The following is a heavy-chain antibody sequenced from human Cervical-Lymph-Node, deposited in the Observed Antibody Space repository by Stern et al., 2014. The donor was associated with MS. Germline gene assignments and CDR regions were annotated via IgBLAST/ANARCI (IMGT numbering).Heavy chain of an antibody. J-gene: IGHJ6*02. CDR3: ARDEIGQTTTHYYYYGMDV. V-gene: IGHV1-69*01. CDR1: GGTFSRQA. CDR2: IIPLFGTA. Sequence: QVQLVQSGAEVKKPGSSVKVSCKTSGGTFSRQAISWVRQAPGQGLEWLGGIIPLFGTAHYAQKVQGRLTITADESTSTAYMELRSLRSEDTAVYYCARDEIGQTTTHYYYYGMDVWGQGTTVTVSS. D-gene: IGHD1-1*01.